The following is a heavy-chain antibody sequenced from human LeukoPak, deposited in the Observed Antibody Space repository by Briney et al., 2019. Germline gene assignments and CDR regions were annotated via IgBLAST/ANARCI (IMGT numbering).Heavy chain of an antibody. Sequence: GESLKISCKGSGYSFTTNWIGWVRQMPGKGLEWMGRIDPSDSYAKYSPSFQGHVTMLVDRSISTAYLQWSSLQASDTAMYYCAKTVTGTTSYGMDVWGQGTTVTVSS. CDR3: AKTVTGTTSYGMDV. CDR1: GYSFTTNW. J-gene: IGHJ6*02. CDR2: IDPSDSYA. V-gene: IGHV5-10-1*01. D-gene: IGHD1-7*01.